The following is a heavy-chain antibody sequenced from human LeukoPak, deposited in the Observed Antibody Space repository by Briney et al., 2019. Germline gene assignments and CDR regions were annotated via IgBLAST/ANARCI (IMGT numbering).Heavy chain of an antibody. J-gene: IGHJ6*02. CDR2: IYYSGSA. CDR1: GGSISSSY. Sequence: TSETLSLTCTVSGGSISSSYWSWIRQPPGKGLEWIGFIYYSGSANYSPSLKSRVTISLDTSQNQISLNLTSVTAADTALYCARSSGSGSRNYYYYPLDVWGQGTTVSVSS. CDR3: RSSGSGSRNYYYYPLDV. D-gene: IGHD3-10*01. V-gene: IGHV4-59*01.